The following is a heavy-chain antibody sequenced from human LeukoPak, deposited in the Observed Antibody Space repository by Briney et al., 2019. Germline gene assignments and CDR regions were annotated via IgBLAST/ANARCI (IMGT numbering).Heavy chain of an antibody. CDR2: INPNSGDT. CDR3: ALTGSYHGR. CDR1: EYTFTGYY. D-gene: IGHD1-26*01. Sequence: GASVKVSCKASEYTFTGYYIHWVRQAPGQGLEWMGGINPNSGDTNYAQKFQVRVTMTRDASINTAYMELHSLTSDDTAVYYCALTGSYHGRWGQGTLVTVSS. V-gene: IGHV1-2*02. J-gene: IGHJ4*02.